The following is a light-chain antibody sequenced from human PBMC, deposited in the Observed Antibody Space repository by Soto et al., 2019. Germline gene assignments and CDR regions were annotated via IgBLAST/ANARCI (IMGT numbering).Light chain of an antibody. CDR2: DVS. CDR3: SSYTGGSTLVV. Sequence: QSALTQPASVSGSPGQSITISCTGTSSDIGNYNYVSWYQHHPDKAPKLVIYDVSNRPSGVSNRFSGSKSGTTASLSISGLQAEDEADYYCSSYTGGSTLVVFGGGTKLTVL. J-gene: IGLJ2*01. CDR1: SSDIGNYNY. V-gene: IGLV2-14*03.